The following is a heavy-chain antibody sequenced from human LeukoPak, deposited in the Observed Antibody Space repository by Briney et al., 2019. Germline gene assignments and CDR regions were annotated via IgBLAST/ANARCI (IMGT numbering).Heavy chain of an antibody. CDR3: ASVRDSNSWYWYYYYYIDV. CDR2: IKQDGSEK. V-gene: IGHV3-7*03. J-gene: IGHJ6*03. Sequence: GGSLRLSCAASGFTFSNYWMSWVRQAPGKGLEWVANIKQDGSEKYYVDSVKGRFTISRDNAKNSLYLQMNSLRAEDTAVYYCASVRDSNSWYWYYYYYIDVWGKGTTVTISS. D-gene: IGHD6-13*01. CDR1: GFTFSNYW.